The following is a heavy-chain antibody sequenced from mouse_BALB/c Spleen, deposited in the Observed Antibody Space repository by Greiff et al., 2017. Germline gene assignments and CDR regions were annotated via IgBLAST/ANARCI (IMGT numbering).Heavy chain of an antibody. J-gene: IGHJ4*01. CDR3: ARGWDY. Sequence: HLQQSGAELARPGASVKISCKASGYTFTSYAINWVKQRPGQGLEWIGWIYPGDGSTKYNEKFKGKATLTADKSSSTAYMQLSSLTAENSAVYFCARGWDYWGQGTSVTVSS. CDR1: GYTFTSYA. V-gene: IGHV1S56*01. CDR2: IYPGDGST.